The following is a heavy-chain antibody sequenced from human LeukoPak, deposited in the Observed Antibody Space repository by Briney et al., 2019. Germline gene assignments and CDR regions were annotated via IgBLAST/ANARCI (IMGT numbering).Heavy chain of an antibody. CDR3: ARDGGYDEGLDY. J-gene: IGHJ4*02. Sequence: PSETLSLTCTVSGGSISSGGYYWSWIRQHPGKGLEWIGYIYYSGSTYYNPSLKSRVTISVDTSKNQFSLKLSSVTAADTAGYYCARDGGYDEGLDYWGQGTLVTVSS. CDR1: GGSISSGGYY. V-gene: IGHV4-31*03. D-gene: IGHD5-18*01. CDR2: IYYSGST.